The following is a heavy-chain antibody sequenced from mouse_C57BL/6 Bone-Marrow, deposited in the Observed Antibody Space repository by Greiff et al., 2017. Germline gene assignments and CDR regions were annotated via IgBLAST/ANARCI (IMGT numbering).Heavy chain of an antibody. V-gene: IGHV5-17*01. D-gene: IGHD1-1*01. CDR2: ISSGSSTI. Sequence: DVQLQESGGGLVKPGGSLKLSCAASGFTFSDYGMHWVRQAPEKGLEWVAYISSGSSTIYYADTVKGRFTISRDNAKNTLFLQMTSLRSEDTAMYYCARITTVVEGAMDYWGQGTSVTVSS. CDR1: GFTFSDYG. J-gene: IGHJ4*01. CDR3: ARITTVVEGAMDY.